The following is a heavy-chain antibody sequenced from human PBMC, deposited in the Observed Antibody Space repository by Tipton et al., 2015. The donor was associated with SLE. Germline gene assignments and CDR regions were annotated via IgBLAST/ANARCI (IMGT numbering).Heavy chain of an antibody. D-gene: IGHD7-27*01. CDR3: ASDSGVDYYMDV. J-gene: IGHJ6*03. CDR2: MYYSGST. CDR1: GGSISSSSYY. Sequence: TLSLTCTVSGGSISSSSYYWGWIRQPPGKGLVWIGSMYYSGSTYYNPSLKSRVTISVDTSKNQFSLKLTSVIAADTAVYYCASDSGVDYYMDVWGKGTTVTVSS. V-gene: IGHV4-39*01.